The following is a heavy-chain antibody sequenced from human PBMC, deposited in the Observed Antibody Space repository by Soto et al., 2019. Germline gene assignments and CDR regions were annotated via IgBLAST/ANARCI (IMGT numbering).Heavy chain of an antibody. CDR2: VSGYNGNT. J-gene: IGHJ4*02. D-gene: IGHD3-16*01. V-gene: IGHV1-18*01. Sequence: QVQLVQSGAEVMKPGASVTVSCQASGYSFTSYGISWVRQAPGQGLEWMGWVSGYNGNTNYAQKFQGRVTMTTDTSTSTAYMELRSLRSDDTALYYCARDLGDLGLWGQGTLVTVSS. CDR3: ARDLGDLGL. CDR1: GYSFTSYG.